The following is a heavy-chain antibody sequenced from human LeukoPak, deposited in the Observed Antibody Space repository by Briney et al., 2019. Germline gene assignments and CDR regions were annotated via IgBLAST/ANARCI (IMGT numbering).Heavy chain of an antibody. D-gene: IGHD3-22*01. CDR1: GFTFSSYW. J-gene: IGHJ4*02. Sequence: GGSLRLSCAASGFTFSSYWMHWVRQAPGKGLEWVANIKQDGSEKYYVDSVKGRFTISRDNAKNSLYLQMNSLRAEGTAVYSCVRDGDTSGYTNWGQGTLVTVSS. CDR3: VRDGDTSGYTN. V-gene: IGHV3-7*01. CDR2: IKQDGSEK.